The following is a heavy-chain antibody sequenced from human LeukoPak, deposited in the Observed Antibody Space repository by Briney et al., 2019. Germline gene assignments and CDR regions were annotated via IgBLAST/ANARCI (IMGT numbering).Heavy chain of an antibody. CDR3: AKGYNWNDSY. J-gene: IGHJ4*02. V-gene: IGHV3-30*18. CDR1: GFTFSTHG. Sequence: GGSLRLSCAASGFTFSTHGMHWVRQAPGKGLEWVAVISFDGSNKYYADSVKGRFTISRDNSKNTLYLQMNSLRAEDTAVYYCAKGYNWNDSYWGQGTLVTVSS. D-gene: IGHD1-1*01. CDR2: ISFDGSNK.